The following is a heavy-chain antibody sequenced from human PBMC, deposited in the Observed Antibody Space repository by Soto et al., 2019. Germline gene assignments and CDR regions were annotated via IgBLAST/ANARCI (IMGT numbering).Heavy chain of an antibody. J-gene: IGHJ4*02. CDR2: ISAYNGNT. D-gene: IGHD3-16*02. CDR1: GYTFTSYG. V-gene: IGHV1-18*01. Sequence: QVQLVQSGAEVKKPGASVKVSCKASGYTFTSYGISWVRQAPGQGLEWMGWISAYNGNTNYAQKLQGRVTMTTDTSTSTAYMELRSLRSDDTAMYYCARDKMDDYIWGSYRYSTFDYWGQGTLVTVSS. CDR3: ARDKMDDYIWGSYRYSTFDY.